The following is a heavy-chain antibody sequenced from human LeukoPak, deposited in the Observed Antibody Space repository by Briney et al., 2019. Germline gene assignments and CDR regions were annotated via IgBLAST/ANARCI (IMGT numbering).Heavy chain of an antibody. Sequence: HSGGSLRLSCVASAFTFSSYEMNWVRQAPGKGLEWVSHIRSSGSPIYYADSVKGRFTISRDNSKNTLYLQMNSLRAEDTAVYHCAKVDNGGIQLWLDYWGQGTPVTVSS. J-gene: IGHJ4*02. D-gene: IGHD5-18*01. CDR1: AFTFSSYE. CDR3: AKVDNGGIQLWLDY. V-gene: IGHV3-48*03. CDR2: IRSSGSPI.